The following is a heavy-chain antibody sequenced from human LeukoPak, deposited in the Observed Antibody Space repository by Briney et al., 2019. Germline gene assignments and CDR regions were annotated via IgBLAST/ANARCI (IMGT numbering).Heavy chain of an antibody. J-gene: IGHJ6*03. V-gene: IGHV3-30*07. Sequence: GGSLRLSCAASGFTFSSFALHWVRQAPGKGLQWVAVISYDGNNKYYADSVKGRFTISRDNSKNTLYLQMNSLRAEDTAVYYCARVDYRGGGYFMDVWGRGTPVTVSS. D-gene: IGHD4-11*01. CDR1: GFTFSSFA. CDR2: ISYDGNNK. CDR3: ARVDYRGGGYFMDV.